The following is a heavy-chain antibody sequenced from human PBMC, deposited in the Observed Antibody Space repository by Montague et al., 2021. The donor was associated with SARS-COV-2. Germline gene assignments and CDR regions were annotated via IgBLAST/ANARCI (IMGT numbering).Heavy chain of an antibody. CDR3: AREFRTYGYGGQYWYFDH. D-gene: IGHD3-10*01. CDR2: IYHSGST. J-gene: IGHJ2*01. V-gene: IGHV4-4*02. CDR1: GGSISSSHW. Sequence: SETLSLTCAVSGGSISSSHWWSWFRQPPGKGLEWIGEIYHSGSTNYNPSLKSRVTITIDRSKNQFSLKLSSVTAADTAVYYCAREFRTYGYGGQYWYFDHWGRGTLVTVSS.